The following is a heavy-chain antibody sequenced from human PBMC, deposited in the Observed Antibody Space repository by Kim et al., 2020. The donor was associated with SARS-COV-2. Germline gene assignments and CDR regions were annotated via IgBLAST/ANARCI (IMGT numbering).Heavy chain of an antibody. CDR1: GFTFKNYG. Sequence: GGSLRLSCGASGFTFKNYGMQWVRQISGKGLEWLAVVSHDGTVTHYADSVKGRFTISRDNSKNTLFLQMNSLRAEDTAIYYCAKEQDRFSSMNFDFWGQG. V-gene: IGHV3-30*18. CDR2: VSHDGTVT. D-gene: IGHD3-16*02. CDR3: AKEQDRFSSMNFDF. J-gene: IGHJ4*02.